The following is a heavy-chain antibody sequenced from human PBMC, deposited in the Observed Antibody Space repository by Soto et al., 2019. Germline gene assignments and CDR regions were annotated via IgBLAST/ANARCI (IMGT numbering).Heavy chain of an antibody. CDR3: ASAKAVVIAPLGI. CDR2: IRESGGSRGGT. Sequence: GGSLRLSWAASGFTFNNSAMTWVLQAPGQGQEWDGNIRESGGSRGGTHYADSVKGRLTISRDNSKNTLYLQVDSLTGADTAVYYCASAKAVVIAPLGIWGQGVLVTVS. V-gene: IGHV3-23*01. J-gene: IGHJ3*02. D-gene: IGHD2-21*01. CDR1: GFTFNNSA.